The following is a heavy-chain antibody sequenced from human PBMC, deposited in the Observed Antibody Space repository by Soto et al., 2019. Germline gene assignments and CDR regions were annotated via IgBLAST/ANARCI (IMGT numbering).Heavy chain of an antibody. V-gene: IGHV4-38-2*01. Sequence: SAPLSLTCAVSGYSISSGYYWGWIRQAPGKGLECIGSIYHSGSTYYNPSLKSRVTISVDPSKNKFSLKLSSVTAADTAVYYCATTGVMDYYYYGMDVWGQGTTVT. CDR3: ATTGVMDYYYYGMDV. CDR1: GYSISSGYY. D-gene: IGHD3-16*01. CDR2: IYHSGST. J-gene: IGHJ6*02.